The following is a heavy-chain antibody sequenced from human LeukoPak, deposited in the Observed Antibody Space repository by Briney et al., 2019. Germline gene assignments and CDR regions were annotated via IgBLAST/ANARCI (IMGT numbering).Heavy chain of an antibody. CDR1: KFTFSTFA. CDR2: TSSDGSSK. J-gene: IGHJ4*02. D-gene: IGHD3-10*01. V-gene: IGHV3-30-3*01. Sequence: GGSLRLSCAASKFTFSTFAMHWVRQAPGKGLEWVALTSSDGSSKYYTDSVKGRFTISRDNSKNTLYLQMNSLRAEDTAVYYCAREGGDLLWKNRFDLWGQGTLVTVSS. CDR3: AREGGDLLWKNRFDL.